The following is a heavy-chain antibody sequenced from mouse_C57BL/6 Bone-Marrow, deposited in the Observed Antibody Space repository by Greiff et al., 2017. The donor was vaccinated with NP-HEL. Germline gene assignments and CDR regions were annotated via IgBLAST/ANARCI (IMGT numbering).Heavy chain of an antibody. D-gene: IGHD1-1*01. CDR3: ARERICYDCSSPYYFDY. CDR2: ILPGSGST. J-gene: IGHJ2*01. V-gene: IGHV1-9*01. Sequence: QVQLQQSGAELMKPGASVKLSCKATGYTFTGYWIEWVKQRPGHGLEWIGEILPGSGSTNYNEKFKGKATFTADTSSNTAYMQRSSLTTEDSAIYYGARERICYDCSSPYYFDYWGQGTTLTVSS. CDR1: GYTFTGYW.